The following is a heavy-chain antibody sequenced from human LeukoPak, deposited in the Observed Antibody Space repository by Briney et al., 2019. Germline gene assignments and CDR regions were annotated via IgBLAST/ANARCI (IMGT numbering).Heavy chain of an antibody. CDR3: ARGKLRFPDY. J-gene: IGHJ4*02. CDR2: IYYGGST. CDR1: GGSISSYQ. V-gene: IGHV4-59*01. D-gene: IGHD5-12*01. Sequence: SETLSLTCTVSGGSISSYQWSWIRQPPGKGLEWIGNIYYGGSTNYSPSLTSRVTISVDTSKNQFSLNLNSVTAADTAVYYCARGKLRFPDYGGQGTLVTVSS.